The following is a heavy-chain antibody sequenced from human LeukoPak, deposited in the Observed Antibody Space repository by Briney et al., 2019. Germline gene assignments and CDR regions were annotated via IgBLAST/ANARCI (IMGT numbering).Heavy chain of an antibody. CDR2: INPSSGGT. CDR3: ARESEWELLVSAFDI. D-gene: IGHD1-26*01. V-gene: IGHV1-2*02. J-gene: IGHJ3*02. CDR1: GYTFTGYY. Sequence: GASVKVSCKASGYTFTGYYMHWVRQAPGQGLEWMGWINPSSGGTNYAQKFQGRVTMTRDTSISTAYMELSRLRSDDTAVYYCARESEWELLVSAFDIWGQGTMVTVSS.